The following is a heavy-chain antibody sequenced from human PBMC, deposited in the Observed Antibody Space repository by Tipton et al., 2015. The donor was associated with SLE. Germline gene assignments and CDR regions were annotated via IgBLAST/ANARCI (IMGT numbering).Heavy chain of an antibody. J-gene: IGHJ4*02. V-gene: IGHV4-34*01. Sequence: TLSLTCAVYGGSFSGYYWSWIRQLPGKGLEWIGEINHSGSTNYNPSLKSRVTISVDTSKNQFSLKLSSVTAADTAVYYCASVNYGGYWGQGTLVTVSS. CDR2: INHSGST. CDR1: GGSFSGYY. CDR3: ASVNYGGY. D-gene: IGHD1-7*01.